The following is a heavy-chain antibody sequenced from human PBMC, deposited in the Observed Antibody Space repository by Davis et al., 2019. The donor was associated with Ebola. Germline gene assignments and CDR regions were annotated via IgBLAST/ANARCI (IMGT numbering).Heavy chain of an antibody. CDR1: GFTFSGSV. V-gene: IGHV3-73*01. CDR3: TYTYSRGEDV. Sequence: GGSLRLSCAASGFTFSGSVMPWVRQASGKGLEWVGRIRSKTNRYATAYAASVKGRFTISRDDSKNTAYLQMNSLKTEDTDVYYCTYTYSRGEDVWGQGTTVTVSS. D-gene: IGHD6-19*01. J-gene: IGHJ6*02. CDR2: IRSKTNRYAT.